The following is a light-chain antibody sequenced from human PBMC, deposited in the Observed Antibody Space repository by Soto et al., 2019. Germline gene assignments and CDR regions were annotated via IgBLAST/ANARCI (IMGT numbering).Light chain of an antibody. J-gene: IGLJ1*01. V-gene: IGLV2-14*03. CDR3: CSYTTSNTRQIV. CDR1: SSDVGGNNY. Sequence: QFALTQPASVSGSPGQSITISCTGTSSDVGGNNYVSWYQHHPGKAPKLMIYDVSNRPSGVSNRSSGSKSGNTASLTISGLQPEDEADYYCCSYTTSNTRQIVFGTGTKLTVL. CDR2: DVS.